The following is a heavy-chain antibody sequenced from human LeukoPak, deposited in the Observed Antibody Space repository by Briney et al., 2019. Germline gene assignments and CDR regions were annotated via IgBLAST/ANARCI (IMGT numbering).Heavy chain of an antibody. CDR2: IIPIFGTA. V-gene: IGHV1-69*13. Sequence: SVRVSCKASGGTFSSYAISWVRQAPGQGLEWMGGIIPIFGTANYAQKFQGRVTITADESTSTAYMELSSLRSEDTAVYYCARTGTMVQGVMYYFDYWGQGTLVTVSS. D-gene: IGHD3-10*01. CDR1: GGTFSSYA. CDR3: ARTGTMVQGVMYYFDY. J-gene: IGHJ4*02.